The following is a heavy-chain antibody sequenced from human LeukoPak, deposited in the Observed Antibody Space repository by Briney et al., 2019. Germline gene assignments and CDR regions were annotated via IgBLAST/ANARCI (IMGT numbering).Heavy chain of an antibody. Sequence: PGGSLRLSCAASGFSFSNYAMSWVRQGPGKGLEWVSAICGSIGSTFYTDSVKGRFTISRDNSKNTLYLQMNSLRAEDAAVHFCAKAPVTSCRGAYCYPFDCWGQGTLVTVSS. V-gene: IGHV3-23*01. CDR1: GFSFSNYA. J-gene: IGHJ4*02. CDR3: AKAPVTSCRGAYCYPFDC. D-gene: IGHD2-21*01. CDR2: ICGSIGST.